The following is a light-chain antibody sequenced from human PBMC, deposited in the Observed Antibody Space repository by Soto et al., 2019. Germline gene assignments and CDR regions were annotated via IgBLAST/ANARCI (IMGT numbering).Light chain of an antibody. CDR3: QSYDNTNVV. Sequence: NFMLTQPHSVSESPGKTVTISCSRSSGNIASSYVQWYQQRPGRPPTTVIYENSQRPSGVPDRFSASIDSSSKSASLTISGLKTEDEADYYCQSYDNTNVVFGGGTKLTVL. CDR2: ENS. J-gene: IGLJ2*01. CDR1: SGNIASSY. V-gene: IGLV6-57*04.